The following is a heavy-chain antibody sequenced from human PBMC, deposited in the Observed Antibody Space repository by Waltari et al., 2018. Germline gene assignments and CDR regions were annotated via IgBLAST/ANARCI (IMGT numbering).Heavy chain of an antibody. Sequence: EVQLVESGGGLVKPGGSLRLSCAASGFTFSSYSMNWVRQAPGKGLEWVSSISSSSSYIYYADSVKGRFTISRDNAKNSLYLQMNSLRAEDTAVYYCARERDCSSTSCWGNAFDIWGQGTMVTVSS. D-gene: IGHD2-2*01. CDR3: ARERDCSSTSCWGNAFDI. CDR2: ISSSSSYI. J-gene: IGHJ3*02. V-gene: IGHV3-21*01. CDR1: GFTFSSYS.